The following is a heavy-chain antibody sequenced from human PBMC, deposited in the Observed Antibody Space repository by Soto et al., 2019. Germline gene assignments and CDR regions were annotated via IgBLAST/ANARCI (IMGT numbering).Heavy chain of an antibody. D-gene: IGHD3-22*01. CDR2: IDWDDDK. CDR1: GFSLSTSGMC. V-gene: IGHV2-70*01. Sequence: SGPTLVNPTQTLTLTCTFSGFSLSTSGMCVSWIRQPPGKALEWLALIDWDDDKYYSTSLKTRLTISKDTSKSQVVLTMTNMDPVDTATYYCARTYDSSGFDSNWFDPWGQGTLVTVSS. CDR3: ARTYDSSGFDSNWFDP. J-gene: IGHJ5*02.